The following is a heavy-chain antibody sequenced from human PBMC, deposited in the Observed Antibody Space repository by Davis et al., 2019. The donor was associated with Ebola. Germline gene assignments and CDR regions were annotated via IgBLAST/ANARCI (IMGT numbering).Heavy chain of an antibody. Sequence: PGGSLRLSCAASGFTFSSYGMHWVRQAPGKGLEWVAVISYDGSNKYYADSVKGRFTISRDNSKNTLYLQMNSLRAEDTAMYYCARVNLWSRGWGMDVWGKGTTVTVTS. D-gene: IGHD2-21*01. CDR3: ARVNLWSRGWGMDV. V-gene: IGHV3-30*03. J-gene: IGHJ6*04. CDR2: ISYDGSNK. CDR1: GFTFSSYG.